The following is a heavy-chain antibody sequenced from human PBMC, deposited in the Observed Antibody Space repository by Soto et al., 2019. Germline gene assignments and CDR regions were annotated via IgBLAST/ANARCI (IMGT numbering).Heavy chain of an antibody. Sequence: QVQLVQSGDELKKTGSSVKVSCKASGGTFGNFAISWVRQPPGQGPEWVAGIIPIYGTSNYADDFRGRIILSADESTATAYLELSSLRSEDTAIYYCATGTRDDYNYWYFDLWGRGTQVTVSS. CDR1: GGTFGNFA. V-gene: IGHV1-69*01. CDR2: IIPIYGTS. D-gene: IGHD1-7*01. J-gene: IGHJ2*01. CDR3: ATGTRDDYNYWYFDL.